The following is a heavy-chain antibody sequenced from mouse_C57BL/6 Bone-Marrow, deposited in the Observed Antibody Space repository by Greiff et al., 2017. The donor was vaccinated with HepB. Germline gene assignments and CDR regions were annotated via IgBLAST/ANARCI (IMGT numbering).Heavy chain of an antibody. CDR2: ISNGGGST. V-gene: IGHV5-12*01. J-gene: IGHJ2*01. CDR1: GFTFSDYY. CDR3: ARGDYDGGYFDY. Sequence: EVQWVESGGGLVQPGGSLKLSCAASGFTFSDYYMYWVRQTPEKRLEWVAYISNGGGSTYYPDTVKGRFTISRDNAKNTLYLQMSRLKSEDTAMYYCARGDYDGGYFDYWGQGTTLTVSS. D-gene: IGHD2-4*01.